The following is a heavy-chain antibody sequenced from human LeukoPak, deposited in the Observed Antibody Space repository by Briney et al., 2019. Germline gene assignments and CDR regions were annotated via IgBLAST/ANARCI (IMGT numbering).Heavy chain of an antibody. J-gene: IGHJ6*03. V-gene: IGHV4-4*07. D-gene: IGHD3-22*01. CDR3: ARLKFYDSTGYSPGHYMDV. Sequence: SETLSLTCTASGGPMYSFYWSWIRQSAEKGLEWIGRLYPGVSSDYNPSLKSRVTMSVDTSKKQFALKLRAVTAADTAVYYCARLKFYDSTGYSPGHYMDVWGKGTTVIVSS. CDR1: GGPMYSFY. CDR2: LYPGVSS.